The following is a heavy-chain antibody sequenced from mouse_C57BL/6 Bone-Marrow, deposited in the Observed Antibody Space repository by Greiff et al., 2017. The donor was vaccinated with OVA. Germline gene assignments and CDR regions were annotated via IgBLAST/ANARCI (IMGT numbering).Heavy chain of an antibody. CDR3: ARDAYGYGGFAY. V-gene: IGHV7-1*01. Sequence: EVQGVESGGGLVQSGRSLRLSCATSGFTFSDFYMEWVRQAPGKGLEWIAASRNKANDYTTEYSASVKGRFIVSRDTSQSILYLQMNALRAEDTAIYYCARDAYGYGGFAYWGQGTLVTVSA. CDR2: SRNKANDYTT. CDR1: GFTFSDFY. D-gene: IGHD2-2*01. J-gene: IGHJ3*01.